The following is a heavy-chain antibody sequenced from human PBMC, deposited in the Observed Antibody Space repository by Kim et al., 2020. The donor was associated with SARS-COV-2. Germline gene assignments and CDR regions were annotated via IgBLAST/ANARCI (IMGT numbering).Heavy chain of an antibody. J-gene: IGHJ4*02. D-gene: IGHD3-9*01. CDR2: IYYSGST. CDR3: ARGTVVLRYFDWETNENYYFDY. Sequence: SETLSLTCTVSGGSISSYYWSWIRQPPGKGLEWIGYIYYSGSTNYNPSLKSRVTISVDTSKNQFSLKLSSVTAADTAVYYCARGTVVLRYFDWETNENYYFDYWGQGTLVTVSS. V-gene: IGHV4-59*01. CDR1: GGSISSYY.